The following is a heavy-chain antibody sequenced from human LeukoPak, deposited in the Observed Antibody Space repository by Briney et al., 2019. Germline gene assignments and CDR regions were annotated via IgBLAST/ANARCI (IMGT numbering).Heavy chain of an antibody. CDR3: ARANEDTAMVFDY. CDR2: IWYDGSNK. J-gene: IGHJ4*02. D-gene: IGHD5-18*01. CDR1: GFTFSSYG. Sequence: PGRSLRLSCAASGFTFSSYGMHWVRQAPGKGLEWVAVIWYDGSNKYYADSVKGRFTISRDNSKNTLYLQMNSLRAEDTAVYYCARANEDTAMVFDYWGQGTLVTVSS. V-gene: IGHV3-33*01.